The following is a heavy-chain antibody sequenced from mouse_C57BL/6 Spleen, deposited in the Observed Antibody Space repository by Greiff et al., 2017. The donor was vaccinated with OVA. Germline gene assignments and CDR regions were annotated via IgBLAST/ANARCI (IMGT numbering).Heavy chain of an antibody. CDR1: GYTFTSYW. V-gene: IGHV1-64*01. CDR2: IHPNSGST. CDR3: ARDENYGNPWFAY. J-gene: IGHJ3*01. Sequence: QVQLQQPGAELVKPGASVKLSCKASGYTFTSYWMHWVKQRPGQGLEWIGMIHPNSGSTNYNEKFKSKATLTVDKSSSTAYMQLSSLTSEDSAVYYCARDENYGNPWFAYWGQGTLVTVSA. D-gene: IGHD2-1*01.